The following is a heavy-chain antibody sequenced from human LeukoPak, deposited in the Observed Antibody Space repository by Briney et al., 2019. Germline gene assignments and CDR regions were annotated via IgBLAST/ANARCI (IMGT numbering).Heavy chain of an antibody. CDR2: ISVYNDNT. V-gene: IGHV1-18*01. CDR3: ARGFSSSRGYTRFFDY. CDR1: GYTFTSYG. J-gene: IGHJ4*02. Sequence: ASVKVSCKASGYTFTSYGISWVRQAPGQGLEWMGWISVYNDNTTYPQKFQGRVTMTTDTSTNTAYMELRSLRSDDTAVYYCARGFSSSRGYTRFFDYWGQGTLVTVSS. D-gene: IGHD6-13*01.